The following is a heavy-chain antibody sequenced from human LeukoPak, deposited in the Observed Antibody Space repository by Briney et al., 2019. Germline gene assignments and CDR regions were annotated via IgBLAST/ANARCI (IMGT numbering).Heavy chain of an antibody. D-gene: IGHD3-3*01. CDR2: ISAYNGNT. CDR1: GYTFTSYG. CDR3: ARVGRDFWSGTLSRNWFDP. Sequence: ASVKVSCKASGYTFTSYGISWVRQAPGQGLEWMGWISAYNGNTNYAQKLQGRVAMTTDTSTSTAYMELRSLRSDDTAVYYCARVGRDFWSGTLSRNWFDPWGQGTLVTVSS. V-gene: IGHV1-18*01. J-gene: IGHJ5*02.